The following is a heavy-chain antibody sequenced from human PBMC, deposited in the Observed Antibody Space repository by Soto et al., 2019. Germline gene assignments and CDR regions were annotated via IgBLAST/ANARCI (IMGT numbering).Heavy chain of an antibody. CDR1: GYTFTNYY. CDR3: TRRADSGWAFDY. D-gene: IGHD6-19*01. CDR2: INPSGGST. J-gene: IGHJ4*02. Sequence: ASVKVSCKASGYTFTNYYMHWVRQAPGQGLEWMGIINPSGGSTNYAQKFQGRVTMTRDTSTSTVYMELSSLRSGDTAVYFCTRRADSGWAFDYWGQGTLVTVSS. V-gene: IGHV1-46*01.